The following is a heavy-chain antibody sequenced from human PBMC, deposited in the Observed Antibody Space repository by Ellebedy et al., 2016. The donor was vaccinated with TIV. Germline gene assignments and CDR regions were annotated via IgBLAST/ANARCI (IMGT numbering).Heavy chain of an antibody. CDR1: GGSFSGYY. CDR2: IYYSGST. J-gene: IGHJ4*02. D-gene: IGHD2-2*01. CDR3: ARRGKYCSSTSCYWFDY. V-gene: IGHV4-31*11. Sequence: MPSETLSLTCAVYGGSFSGYYWSWIRQHPGKGLEWIGYIYYSGSTYYNPSLKSRFTMSVDTSKNQFSLKLSSVTAADTAVYYCARRGKYCSSTSCYWFDYWGQGTLVTVSS.